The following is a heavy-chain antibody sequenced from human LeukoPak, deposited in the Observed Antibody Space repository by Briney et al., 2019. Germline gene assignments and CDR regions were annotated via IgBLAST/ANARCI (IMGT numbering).Heavy chain of an antibody. J-gene: IGHJ4*02. Sequence: PSETLSLTCAVYGGSFRGYYWSWLRQPPGKGLEWIGEINHSGSTNYNPYLKSRVTISVDTSKNQFSLKLSSVTAADTAVYYCARDGGYSSSWSSLFFDYWGQGTLVTVSS. CDR3: ARDGGYSSSWSSLFFDY. D-gene: IGHD6-13*01. V-gene: IGHV4-34*01. CDR1: GGSFRGYY. CDR2: INHSGST.